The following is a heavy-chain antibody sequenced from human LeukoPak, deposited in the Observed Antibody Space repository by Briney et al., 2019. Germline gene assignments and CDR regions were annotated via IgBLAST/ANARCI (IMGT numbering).Heavy chain of an antibody. V-gene: IGHV4-61*08. D-gene: IGHD3-9*01. CDR3: ARDLDGFNYFDY. J-gene: IGHJ4*02. CDR1: GGSISSGGYS. Sequence: SQTLSLTCAVSGGSISSGGYSWSWIRQPPGKGLEWIGYIYYSGSTNYNPSLKSRVTISVDTSKNQFSLKLSSVTAADTAVYYCARDLDGFNYFDYWGQGTLVTVSS. CDR2: IYYSGST.